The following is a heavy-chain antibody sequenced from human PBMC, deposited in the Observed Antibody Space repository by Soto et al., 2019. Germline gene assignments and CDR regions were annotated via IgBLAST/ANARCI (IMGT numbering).Heavy chain of an antibody. CDR2: IKQDGSEK. J-gene: IGHJ6*03. D-gene: IGHD5-12*01. CDR3: ARDLGGYDLYYYCYYMDV. V-gene: IGHV3-7*01. Sequence: EVQLVESGGGLVQPGGSLRLSCAASGFTFSSYWMSWVRQAPGKGLEWVANIKQDGSEKYYVDSVKGRFTISRDNAKNSLYLQMNSLRAEDTAVYYCARDLGGYDLYYYCYYMDVWGKGTTVTVSS. CDR1: GFTFSSYW.